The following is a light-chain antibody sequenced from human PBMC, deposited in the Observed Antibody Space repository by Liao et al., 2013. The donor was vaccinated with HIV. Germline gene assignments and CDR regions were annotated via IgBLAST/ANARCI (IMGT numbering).Light chain of an antibody. J-gene: IGLJ3*02. Sequence: SYVLTQPPSVSVAPGKTAGISCGGNNVGSTSVHWYQQKPGQAPVLVIYKDTERPSGIPERFSGSTSGTTVTLTISGVQAEDEADYYCQSADSSDIYWVFGGGTKLAVL. CDR3: QSADSSDIYWV. CDR1: NVGSTS. V-gene: IGLV3-25*03. CDR2: KDT.